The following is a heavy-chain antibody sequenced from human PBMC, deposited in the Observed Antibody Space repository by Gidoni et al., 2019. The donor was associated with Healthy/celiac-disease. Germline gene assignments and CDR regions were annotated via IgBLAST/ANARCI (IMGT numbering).Heavy chain of an antibody. Sequence: EVQLVESGGGLVQPGGSLRLSCAASGFPFSSYAMSWVRQAPGKGLEWVSAISGSGGSTYYADSVKGRFTISRDNSKNTLYLQMNSLRAEDTAVYYCANDLDYYYYGMDVWGQGTTVTVSS. CDR3: ANDLDYYYYGMDV. CDR2: ISGSGGST. J-gene: IGHJ6*02. V-gene: IGHV3-23*04. CDR1: GFPFSSYA.